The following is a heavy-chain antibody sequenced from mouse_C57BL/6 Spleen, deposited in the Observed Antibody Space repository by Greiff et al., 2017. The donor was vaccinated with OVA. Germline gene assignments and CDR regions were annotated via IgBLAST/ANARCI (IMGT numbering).Heavy chain of an antibody. Sequence: VQLQQSGAELVKPGASVKLSCKASGYTFTEYTIHWVKQRSGQGLEWIGWFYPGSDSIKYNEKFKDKATLTADKSSSTVYMELSRLTSEDSAVYFCARHEGDYYGSLWYFDVWGTGTTVTVSS. CDR2: FYPGSDSI. V-gene: IGHV1-62-2*01. CDR3: ARHEGDYYGSLWYFDV. J-gene: IGHJ1*03. CDR1: GYTFTEYT. D-gene: IGHD1-1*01.